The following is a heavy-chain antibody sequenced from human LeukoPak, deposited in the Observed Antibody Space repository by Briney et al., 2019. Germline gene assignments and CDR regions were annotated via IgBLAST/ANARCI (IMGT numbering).Heavy chain of an antibody. CDR2: INHSGST. V-gene: IGHV4-34*01. CDR3: VREYCSGGSCYGAVDY. D-gene: IGHD2-15*01. CDR1: GGSFSGYY. J-gene: IGHJ4*02. Sequence: SETLSLTCAVYGGSFSGYYWSWIRQPPGKGLEWIGEINHSGSTNYNPSLKSRVTISVDTSKNQFSLKLSSVTAADTAVYYCVREYCSGGSCYGAVDYWGQGTLVTVSS.